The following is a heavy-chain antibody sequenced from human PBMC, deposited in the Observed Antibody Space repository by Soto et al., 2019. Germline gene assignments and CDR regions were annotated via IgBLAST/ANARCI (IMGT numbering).Heavy chain of an antibody. CDR2: INHGGST. V-gene: IGHV4-34*01. Sequence: QVQLQQWGAGLLKPSETLSLTCAVYGGSFSGYYWNWIRQHPGKGLEWLGEINHGGSTNYNPSLKSRVTISLDTSKSQFSLKLSSVTAADTSVYYCARGPEYYYGGSGYVDYWGQGALVTVSS. CDR1: GGSFSGYY. J-gene: IGHJ4*02. CDR3: ARGPEYYYGGSGYVDY. D-gene: IGHD3-22*01.